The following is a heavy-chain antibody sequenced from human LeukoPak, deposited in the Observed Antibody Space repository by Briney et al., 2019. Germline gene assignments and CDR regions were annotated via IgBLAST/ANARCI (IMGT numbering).Heavy chain of an antibody. CDR1: GFIFSSYS. Sequence: GESLRLSCAASGFIFSSYSMNWVRQAPGKGLEWVSYISSASNTIYYADSVKGRFTISRDNTKNSLYLQMNSLRAEDTAMYYCAGDGWFGDYNWFDPWGQGTLVTVSS. V-gene: IGHV3-48*01. CDR3: AGDGWFGDYNWFDP. CDR2: ISSASNTI. D-gene: IGHD3-10*01. J-gene: IGHJ5*02.